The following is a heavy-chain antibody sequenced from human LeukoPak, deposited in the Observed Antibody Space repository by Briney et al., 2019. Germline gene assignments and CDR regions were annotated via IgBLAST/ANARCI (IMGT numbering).Heavy chain of an antibody. Sequence: SVKVSCKASGGTFSSYAISWVRQAPGQGLEWMGRIIPILGIANYAQKFQGRVTITADESTSTAYMELSSLRSEDTAVYYCARTVYDSSGYYYDYYYYYMDVWGKGTTVTVSS. CDR1: GGTFSSYA. CDR2: IIPILGIA. CDR3: ARTVYDSSGYYYDYYYYYMDV. D-gene: IGHD3-22*01. J-gene: IGHJ6*03. V-gene: IGHV1-69*04.